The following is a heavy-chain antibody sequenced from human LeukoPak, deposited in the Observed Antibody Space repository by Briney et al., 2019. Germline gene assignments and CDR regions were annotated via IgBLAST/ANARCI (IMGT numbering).Heavy chain of an antibody. Sequence: ASVKVSCKASGGTFSSYAISWVRQAPGQGLEWMGGIIPIFGTANYAQKFQGRVTITTDESTSTAYMELSSLRSEDTPVYYCARTYYYASSGYYPYRGQGTLVTVTS. CDR2: IIPIFGTA. J-gene: IGHJ4*02. V-gene: IGHV1-69*05. CDR1: GGTFSSYA. CDR3: ARTYYYASSGYYPY. D-gene: IGHD3-22*01.